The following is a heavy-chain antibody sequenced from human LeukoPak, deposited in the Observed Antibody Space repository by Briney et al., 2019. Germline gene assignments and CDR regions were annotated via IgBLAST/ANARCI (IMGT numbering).Heavy chain of an antibody. V-gene: IGHV4-4*07. Sequence: SENLSLTCTVSGGSISSYYWSWIRQPAGKGLDWIGRIYSTGSTNYNPSLKSRVTMSVDTSKNQFSLRLRSVTAADTAVYYCARQIASAGTAGFDFWGQGALVTVSS. CDR1: GGSISSYY. D-gene: IGHD6-13*01. CDR2: IYSTGST. J-gene: IGHJ4*02. CDR3: ARQIASAGTAGFDF.